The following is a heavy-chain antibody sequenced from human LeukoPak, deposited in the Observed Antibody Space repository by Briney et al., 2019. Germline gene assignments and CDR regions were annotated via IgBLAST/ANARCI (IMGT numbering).Heavy chain of an antibody. J-gene: IGHJ4*02. CDR2: IIPIFGTA. CDR1: GGTFSSYA. CDR3: ARYDFWSGYLTY. V-gene: IGHV1-69*13. Sequence: ASVKVSCKTSGGTFSSYAISWVRQAPGQGLEWMGGIIPIFGTANCAQKFQGRVTITADESTSTAYMELSSLRSEDTAVYYCARYDFWSGYLTYWGQGTLVTVSS. D-gene: IGHD3-3*01.